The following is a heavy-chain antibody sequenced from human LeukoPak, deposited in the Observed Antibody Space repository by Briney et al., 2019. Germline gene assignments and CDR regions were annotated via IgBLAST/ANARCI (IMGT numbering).Heavy chain of an antibody. CDR2: INPNSGGT. V-gene: IGHV1-2*02. CDR3: ARVLYRYSSSWCVSY. D-gene: IGHD6-13*01. Sequence: GASVKVSCKASGYTFTNYYIHWVRQAPGQGLEWMGWINPNSGGTNYAQKFQGRVTMTRDTSISTAYMELSRLRSDDTAVYYCARVLYRYSSSWCVSYWGQGTLVTVSS. J-gene: IGHJ4*02. CDR1: GYTFTNYY.